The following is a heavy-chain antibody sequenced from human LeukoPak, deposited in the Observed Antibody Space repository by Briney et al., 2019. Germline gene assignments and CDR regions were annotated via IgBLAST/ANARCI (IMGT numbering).Heavy chain of an antibody. CDR2: INHSGST. V-gene: IGHV4-34*01. D-gene: IGHD6-19*01. CDR1: GGSISSYY. J-gene: IGHJ4*02. CDR3: AISIAVAGNPFDY. Sequence: SETLSLTCTVSGGSISSYYWSWIRQPPGKGLEWIGEINHSGSTNYNPSLKSRVTISVDTSKNQFSLKLSSVTAADTAVYYCAISIAVAGNPFDYWGQGTLVTVSS.